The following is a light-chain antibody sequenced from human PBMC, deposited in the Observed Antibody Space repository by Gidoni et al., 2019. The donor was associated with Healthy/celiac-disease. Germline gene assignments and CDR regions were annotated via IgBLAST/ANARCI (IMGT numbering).Light chain of an antibody. Sequence: SYVLTQPPSVSVAPGKTARITCGGNNSGSKSVHWYQQKPGQAPVLVVYDDSDRSSGIPERFSGSNSGNTATLTISRGEAGDEDDYYCQVWDSSSDVVFGGGTKLTVL. V-gene: IGLV3-21*03. CDR2: DDS. CDR3: QVWDSSSDVV. CDR1: NSGSKS. J-gene: IGLJ2*01.